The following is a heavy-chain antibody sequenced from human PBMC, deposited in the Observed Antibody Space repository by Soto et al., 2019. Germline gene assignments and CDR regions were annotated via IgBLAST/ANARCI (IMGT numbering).Heavy chain of an antibody. Sequence: TLSLTCTVSGVSISSGGYYWSWIRQHPGKGLEWIGYIYYSGSTYYNPSLKSRVTISVDTSKNQFSLKLSSVTAADTAVYYCARGRDILTGYLDYWGQGTLVTVSS. V-gene: IGHV4-31*03. CDR2: IYYSGST. J-gene: IGHJ4*02. CDR3: ARGRDILTGYLDY. CDR1: GVSISSGGYY. D-gene: IGHD3-9*01.